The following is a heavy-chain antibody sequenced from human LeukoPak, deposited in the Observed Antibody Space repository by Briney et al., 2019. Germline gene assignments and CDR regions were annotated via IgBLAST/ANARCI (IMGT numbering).Heavy chain of an antibody. V-gene: IGHV4-34*01. Sequence: SETLSLTCAVYGGSFSGYYWSWIRQPPGKGLEWIGEINHSGSTNYNPSLKSRVTISVDTSKNQFSLKLSSVTAADTAVYYCASSGYYDSSGYYPDYWGQGTLVTVSS. D-gene: IGHD3-22*01. CDR3: ASSGYYDSSGYYPDY. J-gene: IGHJ4*02. CDR1: GGSFSGYY. CDR2: INHSGST.